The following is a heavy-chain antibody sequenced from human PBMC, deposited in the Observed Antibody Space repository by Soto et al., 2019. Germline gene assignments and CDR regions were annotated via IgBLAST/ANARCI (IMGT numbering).Heavy chain of an antibody. CDR1: GGSIISGGYY. J-gene: IGHJ6*02. Sequence: SETLSLTCTVSGGSIISGGYYWIWIRQHPGKGLEWIGYIYYSGSTYYNPSLKSRVTISVDTSKNQFSLKLSSVTAADTAVYYCARLYSSSWYVGADYGMDVWGQGTTVTVSS. D-gene: IGHD6-13*01. V-gene: IGHV4-31*03. CDR3: ARLYSSSWYVGADYGMDV. CDR2: IYYSGST.